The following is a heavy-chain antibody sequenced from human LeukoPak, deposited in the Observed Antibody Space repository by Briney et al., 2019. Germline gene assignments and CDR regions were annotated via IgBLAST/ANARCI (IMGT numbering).Heavy chain of an antibody. CDR2: IYHSGST. CDR1: GYSISSGYY. V-gene: IGHV4-38-2*02. Sequence: SETLSLTCTVSGYSISSGYYWGWIRQPPGKGLEWIGSIYHSGSTYYNPSLKSRVTISVDTSKNQFSLKLSSVTAADTAVYYCARSGPRLLWFGELTPGYYYYMDVWGKGTTVTVSS. J-gene: IGHJ6*03. D-gene: IGHD3-10*01. CDR3: ARSGPRLLWFGELTPGYYYYMDV.